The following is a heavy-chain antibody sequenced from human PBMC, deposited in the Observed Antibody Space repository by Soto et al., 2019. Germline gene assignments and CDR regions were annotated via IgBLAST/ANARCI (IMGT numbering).Heavy chain of an antibody. CDR3: AKSSSRIAAAGTFFDY. CDR2: ISYDGSNK. V-gene: IGHV3-30*18. J-gene: IGHJ4*02. CDR1: GFTFSSYG. D-gene: IGHD6-13*01. Sequence: QVQLVESGGGVVQPGRSLRLSCAASGFTFSSYGMHWVRQAPGKGLEWVAVISYDGSNKYYADSVKGRFTIPRDNSKNTLYLPMNSLRAEDTAVYYCAKSSSRIAAAGTFFDYWGQGTLVPVSS.